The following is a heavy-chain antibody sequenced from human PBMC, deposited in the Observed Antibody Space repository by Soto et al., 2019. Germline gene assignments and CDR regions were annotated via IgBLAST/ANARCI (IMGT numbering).Heavy chain of an antibody. CDR1: GFTFSTTG. CDR2: ISSGSEYI. V-gene: IGHV3-21*01. CDR3: AKEVWSGPMDV. J-gene: IGHJ6*02. Sequence: GGALRLSCAASGFTFSTTGMNLVRQATGKGLEWVSSISSGSEYIFHADSVKGRLTTSRDNAKNSVYLQMNNLRVEDTAVYYCAKEVWSGPMDVWGQGTTVTVSS. D-gene: IGHD3-3*01.